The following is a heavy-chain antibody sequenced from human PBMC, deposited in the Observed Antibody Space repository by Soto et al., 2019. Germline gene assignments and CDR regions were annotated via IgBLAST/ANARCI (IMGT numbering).Heavy chain of an antibody. Sequence: PGGSLRLSCAASGFTFSSYEMNWVRQAPGKGLEWVSYISSSGSTIYYADSVKGRFTISRDNAKNSLYLQMNSLRAEDTAVYYCARDRSSTTYQNWFDPWGQGTLVTVSS. CDR3: ARDRSSTTYQNWFDP. V-gene: IGHV3-48*03. CDR2: ISSSGSTI. J-gene: IGHJ5*02. D-gene: IGHD1-1*01. CDR1: GFTFSSYE.